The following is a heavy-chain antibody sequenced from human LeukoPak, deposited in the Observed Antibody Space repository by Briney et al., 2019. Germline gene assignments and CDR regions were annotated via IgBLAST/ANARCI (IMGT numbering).Heavy chain of an antibody. J-gene: IGHJ6*03. CDR3: ARVRNRTIFGVVKNYYYYYMDV. Sequence: SETLSLTCTVSGGSISSTSYYWGWIRQPPGKGLEWIGNIYYSGSTYYNPSLKSRVTISVDTSKNQFSLKLSSVTAADTAVYYCARVRNRTIFGVVKNYYYYYMDVWGKGTTVTVSS. D-gene: IGHD3-3*01. CDR1: GGSISSTSYY. CDR2: IYYSGST. V-gene: IGHV4-39*01.